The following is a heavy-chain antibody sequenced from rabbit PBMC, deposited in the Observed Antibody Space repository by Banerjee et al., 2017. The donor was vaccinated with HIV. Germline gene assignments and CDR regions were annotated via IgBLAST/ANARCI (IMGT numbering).Heavy chain of an antibody. CDR2: IYTGSGST. CDR1: GFDLSSSYY. Sequence: QEQLEESGGDLVKPEGSLTLTCTASGFDLSSSYYMCWVRQAPGKGLEWIACIYTGSGSTYYASWAKGRFTNSKTSSTTVTLQMTSLTVADTATYFCARDLSSSGWSDFALWGQGTLVTVS. V-gene: IGHV1S45*01. CDR3: ARDLSSSGWSDFAL. D-gene: IGHD4-1*01. J-gene: IGHJ3*01.